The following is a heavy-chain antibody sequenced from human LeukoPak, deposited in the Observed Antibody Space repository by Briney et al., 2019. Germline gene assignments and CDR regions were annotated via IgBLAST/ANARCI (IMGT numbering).Heavy chain of an antibody. CDR2: NKPNSGDT. CDR3: ARYCTTATCSEGDVY. CDR1: GYSLNAYY. Sequence: ASVKVSCKASGYSLNAYYIHWVRQAPGQGLEWMGWNKPNSGDTRYAQKFQGRVTMTRDTSISTVYMELSGLRSDDTAVYYCARYCTTATCSEGDVYWGQGTLVTVSS. V-gene: IGHV1-2*02. D-gene: IGHD2-2*01. J-gene: IGHJ4*02.